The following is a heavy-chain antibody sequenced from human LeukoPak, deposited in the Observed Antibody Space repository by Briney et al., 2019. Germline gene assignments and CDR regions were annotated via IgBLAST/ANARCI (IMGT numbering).Heavy chain of an antibody. CDR2: ITWNSDTI. Sequence: PGGSLRLSCAASGFTFDDYAMHWVRQAPGKGLEWVSGITWNSDTIAYADSVKGRFTISRDNAKNSLYLQMNSVRDEDTAVYYCARVVDYGWFDPWGQGTLVAVSS. CDR3: ARVVDYGWFDP. D-gene: IGHD3-16*01. CDR1: GFTFDDYA. J-gene: IGHJ5*02. V-gene: IGHV3-9*01.